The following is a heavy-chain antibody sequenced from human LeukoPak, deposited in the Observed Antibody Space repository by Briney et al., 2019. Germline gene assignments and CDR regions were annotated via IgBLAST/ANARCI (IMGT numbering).Heavy chain of an antibody. J-gene: IGHJ4*02. CDR2: IYYSGST. CDR1: GGSISSYY. Sequence: SETLSLTCTVSGGSISSYYWSWIRQPPGKGLEWIGYIYYSGSTNYNPSLKSRVTISVDTSKNQFSLKLSSVTAADTAVYYCARGWGFFDYWGQGTLVTVSS. CDR3: ARGWGFFDY. D-gene: IGHD3-16*01. V-gene: IGHV4-59*08.